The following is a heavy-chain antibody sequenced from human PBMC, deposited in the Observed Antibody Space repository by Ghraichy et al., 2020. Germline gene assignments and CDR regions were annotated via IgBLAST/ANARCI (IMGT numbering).Heavy chain of an antibody. Sequence: GGSRRLSCAASGLIVSSNYMSWVRQAPGKGLEWVSVIYPGGSTYYADSVKGRFTISRDNSKKTLYLQMNSRRAEDTAVYYCARDLNAIDSRGPGTMVT. CDR3: ARDLNAIDS. V-gene: IGHV3-66*01. CDR1: GLIVSSNY. J-gene: IGHJ3*02. CDR2: IYPGGST.